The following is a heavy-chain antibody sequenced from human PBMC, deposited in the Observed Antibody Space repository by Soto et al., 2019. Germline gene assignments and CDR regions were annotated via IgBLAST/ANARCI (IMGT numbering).Heavy chain of an antibody. J-gene: IGHJ4*02. CDR3: AKAKNDYNWDNRPPFDY. V-gene: IGHV3-23*01. D-gene: IGHD1-20*01. CDR1: GFTLRNYA. Sequence: GGSLRLSCEASGFTLRNYAMTWVRQAPGKGLEWVSLISANDVGTYYAESVKTRFTISTDQSRNTVYLQMDSLRADDTAIYYCAKAKNDYNWDNRPPFDYWGQGTLVTVS. CDR2: ISANDVGT.